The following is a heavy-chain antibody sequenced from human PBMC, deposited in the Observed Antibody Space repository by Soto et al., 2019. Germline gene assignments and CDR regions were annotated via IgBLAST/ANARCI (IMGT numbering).Heavy chain of an antibody. CDR2: ISGSGGYT. Sequence: GGSLRLSCAASGFSFGTYAMTWVRQAPGKGLEWVSGISGSGGYTYYADSVKGRFTISRDNSKNTLFLQMNSLRAEDTAEYYCAKGVSETRRGAFDSWGQGTLVTVSS. J-gene: IGHJ4*02. V-gene: IGHV3-23*01. CDR1: GFSFGTYA. CDR3: AKGVSETRRGAFDS. D-gene: IGHD3-10*01.